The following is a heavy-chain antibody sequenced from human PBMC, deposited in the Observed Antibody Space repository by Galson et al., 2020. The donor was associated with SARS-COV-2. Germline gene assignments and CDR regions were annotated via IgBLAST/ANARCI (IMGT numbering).Heavy chain of an antibody. J-gene: IGHJ6*02. CDR1: GAPIRSGRYH. Sequence: SETLSLTCTVSGAPIRSGRYHWSWIRQPAGKGLESIGRIYTSGNTNYNPSLKSRVTISLDTSKNQFSLRLRSVTAADTAVYYCARGEFFEFNYYGMDVWGQGTTVTVSS. D-gene: IGHD3-3*01. CDR3: ARGEFFEFNYYGMDV. V-gene: IGHV4-61*02. CDR2: IYTSGNT.